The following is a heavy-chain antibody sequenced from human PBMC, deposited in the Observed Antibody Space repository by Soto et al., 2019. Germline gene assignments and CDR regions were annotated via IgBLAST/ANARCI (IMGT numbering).Heavy chain of an antibody. CDR2: ISYDGSNK. CDR1: GFTFSSYG. Sequence: VQLVESGGGVVQPGRSLRLSCAASGFTFSSYGMHWVRQAPGKGLEWVAVISYDGSNKYYADSVKGRFTISRDNSKNTLYLQMNSLRAEDTAVYYCAKVWIRGVIAGDIDYWGQGTLVTVSS. J-gene: IGHJ4*02. CDR3: AKVWIRGVIAGDIDY. V-gene: IGHV3-30*18. D-gene: IGHD3-10*01.